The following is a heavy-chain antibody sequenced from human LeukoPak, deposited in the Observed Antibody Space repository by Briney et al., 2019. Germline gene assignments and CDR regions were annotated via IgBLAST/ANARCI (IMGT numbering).Heavy chain of an antibody. J-gene: IGHJ4*02. CDR1: GYTFTSYG. CDR3: ARAWVVVPAGHPPDLDY. Sequence: ASVKVSCKASGYTFTSYGISWVRQAPGQGLEWMGWISAYNGNTNYAQKLQGRATMTTDTSTSTAYMELRSLRSDDTAVYYCARAWVVVPAGHPPDLDYWGQGTLVTVSS. CDR2: ISAYNGNT. D-gene: IGHD2-2*01. V-gene: IGHV1-18*01.